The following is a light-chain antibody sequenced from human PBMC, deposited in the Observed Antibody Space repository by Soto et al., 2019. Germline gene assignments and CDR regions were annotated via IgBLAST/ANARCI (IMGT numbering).Light chain of an antibody. V-gene: IGLV2-14*03. CDR2: DVT. J-gene: IGLJ2*01. Sequence: QSALTQPASVSGSPGQSITLSCTGTRRDVGVFNYVSWYQQHPGEAPKLLIFDVTYRPSGVSTRFSGSKSGSTASLTISGLQAEDEADYYCSSYTDTSTVIFGGGTKVTVL. CDR3: SSYTDTSTVI. CDR1: RRDVGVFNY.